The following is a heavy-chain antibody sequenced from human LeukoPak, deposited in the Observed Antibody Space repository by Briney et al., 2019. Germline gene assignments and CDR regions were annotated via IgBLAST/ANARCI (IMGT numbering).Heavy chain of an antibody. Sequence: SETLSLTCAVYGGSFSGYYWSLIRQPPGKGLEWIGEINHSGSTNYNPSLKSRVTISVDTSKNRFSLKLSSVTAADTAVYYCARLRYSSGSLTDWGQGTLVTVSS. CDR3: ARLRYSSGSLTD. V-gene: IGHV4-34*01. J-gene: IGHJ4*02. D-gene: IGHD6-19*01. CDR2: INHSGST. CDR1: GGSFSGYY.